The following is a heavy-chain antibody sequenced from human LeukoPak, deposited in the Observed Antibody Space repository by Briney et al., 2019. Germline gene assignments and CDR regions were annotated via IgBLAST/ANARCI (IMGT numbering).Heavy chain of an antibody. CDR2: IYSGGST. D-gene: IGHD3-9*01. CDR3: ARVRSDWALDY. Sequence: GGSLRLSCTASDFTVSNNYMSWIRQAPGKGLEWVSVIYSGGSTYYADSVKGRFTISRDSSKNTLYLQMNSLRAGDTAVYHCARVRSDWALDYWGQGTLVTVSS. CDR1: DFTVSNNY. J-gene: IGHJ4*02. V-gene: IGHV3-53*01.